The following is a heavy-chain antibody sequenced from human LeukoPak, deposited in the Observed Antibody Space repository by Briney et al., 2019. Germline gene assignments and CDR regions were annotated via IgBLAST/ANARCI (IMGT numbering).Heavy chain of an antibody. D-gene: IGHD3-3*01. CDR3: ARVLAIFGVVTPLSN. J-gene: IGHJ4*02. V-gene: IGHV1-2*02. CDR2: INPNSGGT. CDR1: GYTFTGYY. Sequence: ASVKVSCKASGYTFTGYYMHWVRQAPGQGLEWMGWINPNSGGTNYAQKFQGRVTMTRDTSTSTAYMELSRLRSDDTAVYYCARVLAIFGVVTPLSNWGQGTLVTVSS.